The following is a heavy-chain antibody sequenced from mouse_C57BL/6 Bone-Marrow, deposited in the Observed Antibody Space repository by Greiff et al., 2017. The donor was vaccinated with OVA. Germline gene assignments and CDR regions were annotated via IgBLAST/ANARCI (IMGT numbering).Heavy chain of an antibody. J-gene: IGHJ4*01. V-gene: IGHV1-75*01. CDR2: IFPGSGST. Sequence: VKLQQSGPELVKPGASVKISCKASGYTFTDYYINWVKQRPGQGLEWIGWIFPGSGSTYYNEKFKGKATLTVDKSSSTAYMLLSSLTSEDSAVYFCTYYYGSSFYYYAMDYWGQGTSVTVSS. CDR3: TYYYGSSFYYYAMDY. D-gene: IGHD1-1*01. CDR1: GYTFTDYY.